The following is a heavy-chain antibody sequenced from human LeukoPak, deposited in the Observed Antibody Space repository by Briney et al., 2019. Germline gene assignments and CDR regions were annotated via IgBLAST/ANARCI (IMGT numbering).Heavy chain of an antibody. D-gene: IGHD3-9*01. V-gene: IGHV1-18*04. J-gene: IGHJ6*04. CDR1: GYSFTNYG. CDR2: IRAYNANT. Sequence: ASVKLSCKGSGYSFTNYGITWVRQAHGPGLELTGLIRAYNANTNYAQKFQGRVTMTTDTSTSTVYMELRSLRSDDTAIYYCARTDYDILTGARMDVWGKGTTVTVSS. CDR3: ARTDYDILTGARMDV.